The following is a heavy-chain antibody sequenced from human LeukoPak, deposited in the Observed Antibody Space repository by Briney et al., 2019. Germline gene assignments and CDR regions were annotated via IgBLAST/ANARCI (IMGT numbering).Heavy chain of an antibody. Sequence: PGGSLRLSCVASGFTFSSYWMHWVRQAPGKGLMWVSRINSDGSSISYADSVKGRFTISRDNAKNTLYLQMNSLRAEHTAVYYCARDRPYYDSSAYPLYWGQGTLVTVSS. J-gene: IGHJ4*02. CDR2: INSDGSSI. CDR1: GFTFSSYW. D-gene: IGHD3-22*01. V-gene: IGHV3-74*01. CDR3: ARDRPYYDSSAYPLY.